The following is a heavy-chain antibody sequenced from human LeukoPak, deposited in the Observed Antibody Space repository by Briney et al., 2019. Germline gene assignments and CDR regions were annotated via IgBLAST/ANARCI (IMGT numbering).Heavy chain of an antibody. CDR2: IYYSGST. Sequence: PSETLSLTCSVSGGSISSSSSYWGWIRQPPGKGLDWIGSIYYSGSTYYNPSLKSRVTISVDTSKNQFSLKLSSVTAADTAVYYCARVRALDVTGAKKYFDYWGQGTLVTVSS. D-gene: IGHD1-20*01. J-gene: IGHJ4*02. CDR3: ARVRALDVTGAKKYFDY. CDR1: GGSISSSSSY. V-gene: IGHV4-39*07.